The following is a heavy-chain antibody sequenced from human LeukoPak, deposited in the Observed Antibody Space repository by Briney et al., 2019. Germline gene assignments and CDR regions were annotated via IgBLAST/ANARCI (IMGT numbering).Heavy chain of an antibody. D-gene: IGHD6-13*01. CDR2: IYYSGST. Sequence: SETLSLTCTVSGGSISSYYWSWIRLPPGKGLEWIGYIYYSGSTNYNPSLKSRVTISVDTSKNQFSLKLSSVTAADTAVYYCAGGQQLVLDYWGQGTLVTVSS. CDR1: GGSISSYY. V-gene: IGHV4-59*08. CDR3: AGGQQLVLDY. J-gene: IGHJ4*02.